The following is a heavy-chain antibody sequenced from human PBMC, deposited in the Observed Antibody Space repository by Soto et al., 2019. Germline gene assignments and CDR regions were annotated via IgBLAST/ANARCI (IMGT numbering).Heavy chain of an antibody. CDR3: ARDKGSSSSESFQH. V-gene: IGHV3-30*04. D-gene: IGHD6-6*01. CDR1: GFTFSSYA. Sequence: GGSLRLSCAASGFTFSSYAMHWVRQAPGKGLEWVAVISYDGSNKYYADSVKGRFTISRDNSKNTLYLQMNSLRAEDTAVYYCARDKGSSSSESFQHWGQGTLVTVSS. CDR2: ISYDGSNK. J-gene: IGHJ1*01.